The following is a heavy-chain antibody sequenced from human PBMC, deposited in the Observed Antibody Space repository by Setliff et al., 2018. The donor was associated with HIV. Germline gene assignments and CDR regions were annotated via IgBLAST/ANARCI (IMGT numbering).Heavy chain of an antibody. CDR2: ISGSGGST. J-gene: IGHJ4*02. CDR3: APVRDGYNYFFDY. CDR1: EFTFRTHA. D-gene: IGHD5-12*01. V-gene: IGHV3-23*01. Sequence: PGGSLRLSCAASEFTFRTHAMSWVRQAPGKGLEWVSGISGSGGSTYYADSVKGRFTISRDNSKNTLFLRMNSLRADDTAVYYCAPVRDGYNYFFDYWGQGTLVTVSS.